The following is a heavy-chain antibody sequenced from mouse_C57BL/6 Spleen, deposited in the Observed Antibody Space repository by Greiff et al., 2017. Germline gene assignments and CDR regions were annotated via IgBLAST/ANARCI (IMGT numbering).Heavy chain of an antibody. D-gene: IGHD2-3*01. CDR3: GWLLPDAMDY. V-gene: IGHV1-22*01. CDR2: INPNNGGT. Sequence: EVQLQQSGPELVKPGASVKMSCKASGYTFTDYNMHWVKQSHGKSLEWIGYINPNNGGTSYNQKFKGKATLTVNKSSSTAYMELRSLTSEDSAVYYCGWLLPDAMDYWGQGTSVTVSS. J-gene: IGHJ4*01. CDR1: GYTFTDYN.